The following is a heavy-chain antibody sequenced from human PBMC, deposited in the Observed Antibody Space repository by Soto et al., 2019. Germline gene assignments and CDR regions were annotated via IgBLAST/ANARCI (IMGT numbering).Heavy chain of an antibody. D-gene: IGHD3-22*01. Sequence: QITLKESGPTLVKPTQTLTLTCTFSGFSLSTTGVGVGWIRQPPGKALEWLALIYWDDDKRSSPSLKGRVTLTKDTSKNQVVLTMTDMDPVDTATYYCAHSYYDSSPFGYWGQGTLVTVSS. CDR3: AHSYYDSSPFGY. J-gene: IGHJ4*02. CDR1: GFSLSTTGVG. V-gene: IGHV2-5*02. CDR2: IYWDDDK.